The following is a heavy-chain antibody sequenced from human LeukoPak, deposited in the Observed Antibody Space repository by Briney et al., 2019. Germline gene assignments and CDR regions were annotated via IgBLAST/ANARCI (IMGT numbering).Heavy chain of an antibody. D-gene: IGHD6-19*01. Sequence: GGSLRLSCEASGFIFSNYAMHWVRQAPGKGLQWVALIWYDGQTKFYGDSVKGRFTISRDNSGSTLFLHMSSLRVEDTAVYYCARELGRIAVAGGPGYWGQGALVTVSS. CDR3: ARELGRIAVAGGPGY. J-gene: IGHJ4*02. V-gene: IGHV3-33*01. CDR1: GFIFSNYA. CDR2: IWYDGQTK.